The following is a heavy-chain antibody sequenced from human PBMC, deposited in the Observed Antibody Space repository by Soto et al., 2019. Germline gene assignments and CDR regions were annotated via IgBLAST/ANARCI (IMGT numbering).Heavy chain of an antibody. Sequence: EVQLVESGGGLVQPGGSLRLSCAASGFTFNRYWMGWVRQAPGKGPEWLANIKQDGSERYYVDSVKGRFTISRDTVKNSVYLQMHSLRAEDTAVYYCTRTISALPGDDYWGQGTLVTVSS. CDR2: IKQDGSER. J-gene: IGHJ4*02. D-gene: IGHD6-6*01. CDR3: TRTISALPGDDY. V-gene: IGHV3-7*01. CDR1: GFTFNRYW.